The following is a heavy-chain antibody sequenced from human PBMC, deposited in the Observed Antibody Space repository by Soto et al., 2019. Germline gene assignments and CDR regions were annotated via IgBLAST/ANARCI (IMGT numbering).Heavy chain of an antibody. J-gene: IGHJ1*01. CDR3: ARGATTIDH. CDR1: GYTFTNFG. Sequence: QVQLVQSGAEVKKPGASVKVSCKTSGYTFTNFGLSWVRQTPGHGLEWMGWISAYNGNRKYAQNFQGRVNMTPDTSPGTAYIGQRSLRSVDTTVYYCARGATTIDHWGKGTLIT. D-gene: IGHD2-21*02. V-gene: IGHV1-18*01. CDR2: ISAYNGNR.